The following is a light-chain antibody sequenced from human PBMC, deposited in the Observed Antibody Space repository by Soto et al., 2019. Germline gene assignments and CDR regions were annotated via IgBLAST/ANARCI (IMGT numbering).Light chain of an antibody. Sequence: ALTQPASVSGSPGQSITISCTGTSSDVGGYNSVSWYRQDPGKAPKLMIYDVTNRPSGVSNRFSGSKSGNTASLTISGLQAEDGADYYCSSFTSSITYVFGTGTKVTVL. J-gene: IGLJ1*01. V-gene: IGLV2-14*01. CDR1: SSDVGGYNS. CDR2: DVT. CDR3: SSFTSSITYV.